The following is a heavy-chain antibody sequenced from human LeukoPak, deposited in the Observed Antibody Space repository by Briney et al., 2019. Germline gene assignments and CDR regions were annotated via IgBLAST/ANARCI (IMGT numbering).Heavy chain of an antibody. CDR3: ARLIDGDSAFDI. V-gene: IGHV4-39*01. Sequence: SETLSLTCTVSGGSISSSSYYWGWIRQPPGKGLEWIGSIYYSGSTYYNPSLKSRVTISVDTSKNQFSLKLSSVTAADTAVYYCARLIDGDSAFDIWGQGIMVTVSS. CDR1: GGSISSSSYY. CDR2: IYYSGST. D-gene: IGHD4-17*01. J-gene: IGHJ3*02.